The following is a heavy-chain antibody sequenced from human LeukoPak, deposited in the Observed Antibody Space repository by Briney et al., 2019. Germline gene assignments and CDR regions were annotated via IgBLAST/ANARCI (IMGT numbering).Heavy chain of an antibody. V-gene: IGHV3-48*03. CDR1: GFTFISYE. CDR2: ISMSGSTI. D-gene: IGHD2-2*01. Sequence: GGCLRLACAAYGFTFISYEMNWVRQDPGKGLGWVSYISMSGSTIYYADSVKGRFAIFRDNAKNSQYLQINGLGAEDTAVYYCAAVGYCSSTSCYGGYFDYWARGTRVSVSS. J-gene: IGHJ4*02. CDR3: AAVGYCSSTSCYGGYFDY.